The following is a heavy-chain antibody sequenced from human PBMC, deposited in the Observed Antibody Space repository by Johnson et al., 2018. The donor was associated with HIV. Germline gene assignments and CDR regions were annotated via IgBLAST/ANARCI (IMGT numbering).Heavy chain of an antibody. CDR2: IAHDESIT. Sequence: QVQLVESGGGVVQPGGSLRLSCAASGFTFANYGMHWVRQAPGKGLEWVAFIAHDESITHYADSVKGRFTMSRDNSKNTLYLQMKSLRAEDTAIYYCAKDDNLGVWYSDAFDIWGQGTMV. CDR3: AKDDNLGVWYSDAFDI. D-gene: IGHD2-21*02. CDR1: GFTFANYG. V-gene: IGHV3-30*02. J-gene: IGHJ3*02.